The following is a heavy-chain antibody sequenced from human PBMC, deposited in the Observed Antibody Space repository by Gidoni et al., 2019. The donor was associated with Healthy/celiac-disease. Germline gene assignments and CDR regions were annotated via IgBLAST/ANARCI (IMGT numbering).Heavy chain of an antibody. CDR2: TSGSGGST. Sequence: EVQLLESGGGLLQPGGSLRLSGAASGFTFSSYAMRWVRQPPGKGLEWVSATSGSGGSTYYADSVKGRFTISRDNAKNTLYLQMNSLRAEDTAVYYCAKSRGYSGYDSSFDYWGQGTLVTVSS. CDR1: GFTFSSYA. V-gene: IGHV3-23*01. J-gene: IGHJ4*02. D-gene: IGHD5-12*01. CDR3: AKSRGYSGYDSSFDY.